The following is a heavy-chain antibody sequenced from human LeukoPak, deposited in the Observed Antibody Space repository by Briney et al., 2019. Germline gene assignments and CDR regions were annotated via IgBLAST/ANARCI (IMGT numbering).Heavy chain of an antibody. D-gene: IGHD5-18*01. Sequence: GGSLRLSCAASGFTFSSYVMHWVRQAPGKGLEWVAIISYDGSNKYYADSVKGRFTISRDNSKNTLFLQMNSLRAEDTAVYYCAKDRTSVRLWLSDLDYWGQGTLVTVSS. J-gene: IGHJ4*02. V-gene: IGHV3-30*18. CDR3: AKDRTSVRLWLSDLDY. CDR1: GFTFSSYV. CDR2: ISYDGSNK.